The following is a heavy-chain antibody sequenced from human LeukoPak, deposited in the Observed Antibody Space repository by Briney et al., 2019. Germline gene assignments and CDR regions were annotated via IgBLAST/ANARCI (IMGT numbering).Heavy chain of an antibody. J-gene: IGHJ6*03. Sequence: GGSLRLSCAASGFTFNRYNMNWVRQAPGKALEWVSSITSSSTYIFYADSVKGRFTISRDNAKNSLFLQMNNLSPDDTAVYFCARDPYSGNYGNYYYYYMDVWGKGTTVTISS. V-gene: IGHV3-21*06. D-gene: IGHD1-26*01. CDR3: ARDPYSGNYGNYYYYYMDV. CDR1: GFTFNRYN. CDR2: ITSSSTYI.